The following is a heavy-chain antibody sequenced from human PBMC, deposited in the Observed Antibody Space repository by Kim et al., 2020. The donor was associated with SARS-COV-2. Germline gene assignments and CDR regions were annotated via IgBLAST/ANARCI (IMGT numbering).Heavy chain of an antibody. Sequence: GGSLRLSCEASGFSGFTLSTYYMTWVRHAPGKGLEWVANIKQDGSVTLYLDSVKGRFTIFRDNDGDSLFLQMDSLRDEDTAVYYCARCSGVSGCRLPIGAFDIWGEGTTVIVSP. D-gene: IGHD6-19*01. CDR2: IKQDGSVT. CDR3: ARCSGVSGCRLPIGAFDI. CDR1: GFSGFTLSTYY. J-gene: IGHJ3*02. V-gene: IGHV3-7*01.